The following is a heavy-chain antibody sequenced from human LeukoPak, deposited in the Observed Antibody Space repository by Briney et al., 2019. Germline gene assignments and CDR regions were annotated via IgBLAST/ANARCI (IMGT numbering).Heavy chain of an antibody. Sequence: PGGPLSLSCTASGFTFGDYAMSWFGKAPGRGRGGEGFIKSKAYGGTTEYAASVKGRFTISRDDSKSIAYLQMNSLKTEDTAVYYCTREVYDFWSGSLFDYWGQGALVTVSS. D-gene: IGHD3-3*01. V-gene: IGHV3-49*03. CDR3: TREVYDFWSGSLFDY. J-gene: IGHJ4*02. CDR2: IKSKAYGGTT. CDR1: GFTFGDYA.